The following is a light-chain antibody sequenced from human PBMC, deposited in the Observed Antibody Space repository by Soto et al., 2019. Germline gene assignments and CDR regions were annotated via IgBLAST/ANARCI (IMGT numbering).Light chain of an antibody. CDR3: QQRSNWPRGAHT. Sequence: EMVLTQSPGTLSLSPGERATLSCRASHVVIANFLAWYQQKPGQAPRLLIHGASTRATGIPDRFSGSGSGTDFTLTISSLEPEDFAVYYCQQRSNWPRGAHTFGGGTKVDIK. V-gene: IGKV3D-20*02. CDR1: HVVIANF. CDR2: GAS. J-gene: IGKJ4*01.